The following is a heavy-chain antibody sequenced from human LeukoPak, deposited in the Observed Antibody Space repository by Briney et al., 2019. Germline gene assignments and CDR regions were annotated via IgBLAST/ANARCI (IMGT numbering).Heavy chain of an antibody. CDR1: GFTFSSYE. V-gene: IGHV3-48*03. D-gene: IGHD1-14*01. Sequence: GALRLSCAASGFTFSSYEMNWVRQAPGKGLEWVSYISSSGSTIYYADSVKGRFTISRDNAKNSLYLQMNSLRAEDTAVYYCARAPRMTGFDYWGQGTLVTVSS. CDR2: ISSSGSTI. J-gene: IGHJ4*02. CDR3: ARAPRMTGFDY.